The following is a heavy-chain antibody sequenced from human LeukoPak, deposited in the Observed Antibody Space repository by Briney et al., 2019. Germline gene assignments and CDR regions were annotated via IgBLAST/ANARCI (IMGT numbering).Heavy chain of an antibody. J-gene: IGHJ3*02. CDR3: ARDHPIYGDFDAFDI. CDR2: IYYSGST. D-gene: IGHD4-17*01. V-gene: IGHV4-61*01. CDR1: GYSISSGYY. Sequence: PSETLSLTCTVSGYSISSGYYWSWIRQPPGKGLEWIGYIYYSGSTNYNPSLKSRVTISVDTSKNQFSLKLSSVTAADTAVYYCARDHPIYGDFDAFDIWGQGTMVTVSS.